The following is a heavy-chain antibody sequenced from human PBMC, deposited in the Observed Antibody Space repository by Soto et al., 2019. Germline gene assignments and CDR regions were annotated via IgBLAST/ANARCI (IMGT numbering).Heavy chain of an antibody. CDR1: GYTFTGYY. CDR3: ARGALRRLYGMDV. Sequence: ASVKVSCKASGYTFTGYYTHWVRQAPGQGLEWMGWINPNSGGTNYAQKFQGWVTMTRDTSISTAYMELSRLRSDDTAVYYCARGALRRLYGMDVWGQGTTVTVSS. J-gene: IGHJ6*02. D-gene: IGHD4-17*01. CDR2: INPNSGGT. V-gene: IGHV1-2*04.